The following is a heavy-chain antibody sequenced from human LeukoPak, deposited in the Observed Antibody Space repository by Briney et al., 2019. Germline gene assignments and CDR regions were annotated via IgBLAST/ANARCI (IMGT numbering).Heavy chain of an antibody. J-gene: IGHJ4*02. D-gene: IGHD6-19*01. CDR3: AKDQGDYSSGWSIFDY. V-gene: IGHV3-23*01. CDR1: GFTVSTYA. CDR2: ISGRGGRT. Sequence: PGGSLRLSCAASGFTVSTYAMSWVRQAPGKGLEWVSGISGRGGRTYYADSVKGRFTISRDNSKNTLYLQMNRLRGEDTAVYYCAKDQGDYSSGWSIFDYWGQGSLVTVSS.